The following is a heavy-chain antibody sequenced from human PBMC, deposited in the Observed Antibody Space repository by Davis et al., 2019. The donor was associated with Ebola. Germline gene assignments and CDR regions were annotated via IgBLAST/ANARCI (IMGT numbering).Heavy chain of an antibody. CDR3: ARGPDQNYDFWSGYSTNFDY. CDR1: GFTFSSYG. CDR2: ISSDGTT. J-gene: IGHJ4*02. D-gene: IGHD3-3*01. Sequence: PGGSLRLSCAASGFTFSSYGMHWVRQAPGKGLEWVSVISSDGTTYFADSVKGRFTISRDNFKNTLYLQMNSLRAEDTAVYYCARGPDQNYDFWSGYSTNFDYWGQGTLVTVSS. V-gene: IGHV3-NL1*01.